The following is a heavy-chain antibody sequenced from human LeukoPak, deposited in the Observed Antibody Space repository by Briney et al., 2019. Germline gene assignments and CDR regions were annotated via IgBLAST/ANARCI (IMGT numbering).Heavy chain of an antibody. CDR1: GFTFSSYA. CDR2: ISGSGGST. D-gene: IGHD3-3*01. J-gene: IGHJ4*02. Sequence: GGSLRLSCAASGFTFSSYAMSWVRQAPGKGLEWVSAISGSGGSTYYADSVKGRFTISRDNSKNTLYLQMNSLRAEDTAVYYCAKGYYDFWSGYQPQFDYWGQGTLVTVSS. CDR3: AKGYYDFWSGYQPQFDY. V-gene: IGHV3-23*01.